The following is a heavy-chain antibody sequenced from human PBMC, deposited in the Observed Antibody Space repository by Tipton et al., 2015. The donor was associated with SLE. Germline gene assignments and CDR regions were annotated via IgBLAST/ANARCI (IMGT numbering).Heavy chain of an antibody. CDR3: ARYYYMDV. CDR2: IYSDDSGDNT. V-gene: IGHV3-66*01. CDR1: GFTVSSRH. Sequence: SLRLSCAASGFTVSSRHMTWVRQAPGKGLEWVSVIYSDDSGDNTFYADSVKGRFTISRDNSKNTLYLQMNSLRTEDTAVYYCARYYYMDVWGKGTTVTVSS. J-gene: IGHJ6*03.